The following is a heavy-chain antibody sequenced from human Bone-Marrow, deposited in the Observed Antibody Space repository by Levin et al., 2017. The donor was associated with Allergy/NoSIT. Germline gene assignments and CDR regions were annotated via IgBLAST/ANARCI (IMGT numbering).Heavy chain of an antibody. V-gene: IGHV5-51*01. D-gene: IGHD4-23*01. J-gene: IGHJ4*02. CDR3: ARHYPVCCGGNSGGPPRN. CDR1: GYSFTSYW. CDR2: IYPGDSDT. Sequence: ASVKVSCKGSGYSFTSYWIGWVRQMPGKGLEWMGIIYPGDSDTRYSPSFQGQVTISADKSISTAYLQWSSLKASDTAMYYCARHYPVCCGGNSGGPPRNWGQGTLVTVSS.